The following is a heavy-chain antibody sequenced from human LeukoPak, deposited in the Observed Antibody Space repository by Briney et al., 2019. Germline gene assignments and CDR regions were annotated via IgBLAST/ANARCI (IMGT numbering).Heavy chain of an antibody. Sequence: PGGSLRLSCAASGFTFSSYNMNWVRQAPGKGLEWVSYISSSSSTIYYADSVKGRFTISRENAKNSLYLQMNSLTAGDTAVYYCAREMSGSNDAFDIWGPGTMVTVSS. D-gene: IGHD3-10*01. J-gene: IGHJ3*02. CDR3: AREMSGSNDAFDI. CDR1: GFTFSSYN. V-gene: IGHV3-48*01. CDR2: ISSSSSTI.